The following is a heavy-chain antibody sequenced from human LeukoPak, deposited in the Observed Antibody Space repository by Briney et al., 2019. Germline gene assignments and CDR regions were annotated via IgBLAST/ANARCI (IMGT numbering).Heavy chain of an antibody. CDR1: GFTFSSYG. CDR2: ISSSGSTI. D-gene: IGHD3-22*01. V-gene: IGHV3-48*03. J-gene: IGHJ4*02. CDR3: LRADSSGYYFDY. Sequence: PGGSLRLSCAASGFTFSSYGMNWVRQAPGKGLEWVSYISSSGSTIYYADSVKGRFTISRDNAKNSLYLQMNSLRAEDTAVYYCLRADSSGYYFDYWGKGTLVTVSS.